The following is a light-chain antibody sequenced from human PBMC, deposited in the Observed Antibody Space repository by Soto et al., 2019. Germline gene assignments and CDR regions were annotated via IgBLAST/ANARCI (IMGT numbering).Light chain of an antibody. CDR3: QQYGSAPGT. CDR2: GAS. CDR1: QSVSRNF. Sequence: EIVLTQSPGTLSLSPGERATLSCRASQSVSRNFLAWYQQKPGQAPKLLISGASSRATGNPDRFSGSGSGTDFTLTISRLEPEDFALYSCQQYGSAPGTFGQGTKLEIK. V-gene: IGKV3-20*01. J-gene: IGKJ2*02.